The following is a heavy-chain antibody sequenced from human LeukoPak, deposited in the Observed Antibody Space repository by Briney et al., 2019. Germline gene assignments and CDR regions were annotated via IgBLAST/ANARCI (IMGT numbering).Heavy chain of an antibody. CDR2: ISGDGSVT. V-gene: IGHV3-74*01. CDR1: GFTLRNYW. J-gene: IGHJ4*01. Sequence: GGSLRLSCTASGFTLRNYWMHWVRQVPGKRLVWVSRISGDGSVTNYADSVQGRFTISRDNAKNILYLQINSLRSEDTAVYYCARYSSSSGGASHYLDYWGHGTLVTVSS. D-gene: IGHD6-6*01. CDR3: ARYSSSSGGASHYLDY.